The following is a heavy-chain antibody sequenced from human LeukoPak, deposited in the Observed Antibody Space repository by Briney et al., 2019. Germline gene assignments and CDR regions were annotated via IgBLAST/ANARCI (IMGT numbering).Heavy chain of an antibody. V-gene: IGHV4-59*01. CDR1: GGSISSYY. Sequence: SETLSLTCTVSGGSISSYYWSWIRQPPGKGLEWIGYIYYSGSTNYNPSLKSRVTISVDTSKNQFSLKLSSVTAADTAVYYCARAAWGVSAAYFDYWGQGTLVTVSS. CDR3: ARAAWGVSAAYFDY. J-gene: IGHJ4*02. CDR2: IYYSGST. D-gene: IGHD3-16*01.